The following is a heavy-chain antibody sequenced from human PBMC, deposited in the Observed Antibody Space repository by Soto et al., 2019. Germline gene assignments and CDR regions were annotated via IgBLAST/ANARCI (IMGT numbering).Heavy chain of an antibody. CDR1: GGSISSYY. J-gene: IGHJ4*02. CDR2: IYYSGST. CDR3: ARRYGPEFGY. D-gene: IGHD4-17*01. V-gene: IGHV4-59*08. Sequence: SETLSLTCTVSGGSISSYYWSWIRQPPGKGLEWIGYIYYSGSTNYNPSLKSRVTISVDTSKNQFSLKLSSVTAADTAVYYCARRYGPEFGYWGQGTLVTVSS.